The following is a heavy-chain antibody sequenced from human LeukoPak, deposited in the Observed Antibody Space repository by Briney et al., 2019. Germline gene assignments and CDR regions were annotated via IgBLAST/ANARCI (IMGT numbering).Heavy chain of an antibody. CDR3: AKAYSSGWGFDC. Sequence: GGSLRLSCAASGFTFSSYVMSWVRQAPGKGLEWVSSICGIGGSTYYAGSVKGRFTISRDNSKNTLYLQMNSLRAEDTAVYYCAKAYSSGWGFDCWGQGTLVTV. CDR1: GFTFSSYV. J-gene: IGHJ4*02. D-gene: IGHD6-19*01. V-gene: IGHV3-23*01. CDR2: ICGIGGST.